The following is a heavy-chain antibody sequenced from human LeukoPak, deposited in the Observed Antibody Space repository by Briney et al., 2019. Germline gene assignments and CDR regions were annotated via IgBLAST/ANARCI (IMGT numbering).Heavy chain of an antibody. CDR2: INTDWSNT. J-gene: IGHJ3*02. CDR3: ARDQHNGGSDAFDI. V-gene: IGHV3-74*01. Sequence: GGSLRLSCEASGFTFSNYWMHWVRQAPGKGLVWVSRINTDWSNTAYADSVKGRLHISRDTAKNTLSLQMNSLRAEDTAVYYCARDQHNGGSDAFDIWGQGTMVTVSS. CDR1: GFTFSNYW. D-gene: IGHD3-16*01.